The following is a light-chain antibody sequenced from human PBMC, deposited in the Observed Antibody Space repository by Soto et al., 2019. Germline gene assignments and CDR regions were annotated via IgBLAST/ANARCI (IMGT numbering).Light chain of an antibody. V-gene: IGLV2-14*01. CDR1: SSDVGGYDY. J-gene: IGLJ2*01. CDR3: SSYTGSSTVV. Sequence: QSALTQPASVSGSPGQSITISCTGTSSDVGGYDYVSWFQQHPGKAPKHMIYDVSNRPSGVSHRFTDSKSGNTASLTISGLQAEDEADYYCSSYTGSSTVVFGGGTKLTVL. CDR2: DVS.